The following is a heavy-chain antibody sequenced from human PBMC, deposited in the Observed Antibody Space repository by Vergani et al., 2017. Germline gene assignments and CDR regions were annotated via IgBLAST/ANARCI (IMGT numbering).Heavy chain of an antibody. Sequence: QVQLVESGGGVVQPGRSLRLSCAASGFTFSSYGMHWVRQAPGKGLEWVAVIWYDGSNKYYADSVKGRFTISRDNSKNTLYLQMNSLRAEDTAVSYCARDYYDSSGEEYFQHWGQGTLVTVSS. CDR3: ARDYYDSSGEEYFQH. V-gene: IGHV3-33*01. J-gene: IGHJ1*01. CDR1: GFTFSSYG. D-gene: IGHD3-22*01. CDR2: IWYDGSNK.